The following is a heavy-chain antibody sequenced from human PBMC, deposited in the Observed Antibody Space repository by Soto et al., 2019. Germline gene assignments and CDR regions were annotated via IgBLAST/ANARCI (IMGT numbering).Heavy chain of an antibody. CDR2: ISPHNFNT. V-gene: IGHV1-18*04. D-gene: IGHD3-9*01. CDR1: GYTFTSYV. J-gene: IGHJ4*02. Sequence: ASVKVSCKASGYTFTSYVISWVRQAPGQGVEWMGAISPHNFNTNYAQKFRGRVTLTTEKSTNTAYMDLRSLTSDDTAVYYCARDEGGYDILTGYYKAHHFDYWGQGVPVTVSS. CDR3: ARDEGGYDILTGYYKAHHFDY.